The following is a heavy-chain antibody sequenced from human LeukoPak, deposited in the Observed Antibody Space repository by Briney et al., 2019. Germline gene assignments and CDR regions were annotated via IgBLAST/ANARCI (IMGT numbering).Heavy chain of an antibody. CDR2: IYSGGST. Sequence: GGSLRLSCAVSGFTVSSNYMSWVRQAPGTGLEWVSVIYSGGSTDYADSVKGRFTISRDNSKNTLYLQMNSLRAEDTAVYYCARGSPDYDSSGYCNYWGQGTLVTVSS. J-gene: IGHJ4*02. CDR3: ARGSPDYDSSGYCNY. V-gene: IGHV3-66*01. D-gene: IGHD3-22*01. CDR1: GFTVSSNY.